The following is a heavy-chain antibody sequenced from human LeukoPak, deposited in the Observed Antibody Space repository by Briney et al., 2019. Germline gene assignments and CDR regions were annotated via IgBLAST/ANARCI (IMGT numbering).Heavy chain of an antibody. CDR3: AREDGIVGASWFDP. CDR2: MNPNSGNT. J-gene: IGHJ5*02. Sequence: ASVKVSCKASGYTFTSYDIKWVRQATGQGLEWMGWMNPNSGNTGYAQKFQGRVTMTRNTSISTAYMELSSLRSEDTAMYYCAREDGIVGASWFDPWGQGTLVTVSS. CDR1: GYTFTSYD. V-gene: IGHV1-8*01. D-gene: IGHD1-26*01.